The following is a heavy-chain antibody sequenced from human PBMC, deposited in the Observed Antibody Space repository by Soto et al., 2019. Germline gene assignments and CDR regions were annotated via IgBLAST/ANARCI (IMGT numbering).Heavy chain of an antibody. J-gene: IGHJ5*02. CDR1: GFTFTGSA. Sequence: ASVKVSCKASGFTFTGSAVQWVRQARGQRLEWIGWIVVGSGNTNYAQKFQERVTITRDMSTSTAYMELSSLRSEDTAVYYCAAGPDYDFWSGYSWFDPWGQGALVTVSS. V-gene: IGHV1-58*01. CDR2: IVVGSGNT. CDR3: AAGPDYDFWSGYSWFDP. D-gene: IGHD3-3*01.